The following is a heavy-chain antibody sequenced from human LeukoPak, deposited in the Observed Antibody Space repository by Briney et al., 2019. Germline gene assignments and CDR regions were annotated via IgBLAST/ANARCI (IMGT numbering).Heavy chain of an antibody. CDR2: ISSSGSTI. Sequence: PGGSLRLSCAASGFTFSSYSMNWVRQAPGKGLEWVSYISSSGSTIYYADSVKGRFTISRDNAKNSLYLQMNSLRAEDTAVYYCARGGYSYGLFDYWGQGTLVTVSS. D-gene: IGHD5-18*01. CDR3: ARGGYSYGLFDY. V-gene: IGHV3-48*04. J-gene: IGHJ4*02. CDR1: GFTFSSYS.